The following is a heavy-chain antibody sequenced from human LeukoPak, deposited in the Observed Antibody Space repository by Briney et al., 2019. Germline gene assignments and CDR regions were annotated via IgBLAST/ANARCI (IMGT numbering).Heavy chain of an antibody. J-gene: IGHJ3*02. CDR3: ARDRSPDFWSGDYRDAFDI. D-gene: IGHD3-3*01. CDR2: INPSGGST. CDR1: GYTFTSYY. Sequence: ASVKVSCKASGYTFTSYYMHWVRQAPGQGLEWMGIINPSGGSTSYAQKFQGRVTMTRDTSTSTVYMELSSLRSEDTAVYYCARDRSPDFWSGDYRDAFDIWGQGTMVTVSS. V-gene: IGHV1-46*01.